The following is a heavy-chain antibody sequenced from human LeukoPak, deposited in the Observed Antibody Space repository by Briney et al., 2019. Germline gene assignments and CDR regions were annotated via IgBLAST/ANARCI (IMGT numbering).Heavy chain of an antibody. Sequence: PSETLSLTCTVSGGSISSGDYYWSWIRQPPGKGLEWIGYIYYSGSTYYNPSLKSRVTISVDTSKNQFSLKLSSVTAADTAVYYCARDSKHYGGKRTDASDIWGQGTMVTVSS. CDR3: ARDSKHYGGKRTDASDI. V-gene: IGHV4-30-4*01. D-gene: IGHD4-23*01. CDR2: IYYSGST. CDR1: GGSISSGDYY. J-gene: IGHJ3*02.